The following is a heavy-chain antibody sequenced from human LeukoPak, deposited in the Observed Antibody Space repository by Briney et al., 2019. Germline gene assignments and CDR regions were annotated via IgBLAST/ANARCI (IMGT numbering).Heavy chain of an antibody. CDR1: GLTFSDAR. CDR2: IKSKTDGGTT. J-gene: IGHJ4*02. D-gene: IGHD6-6*01. V-gene: IGHV3-15*01. Sequence: PGGSLRLSCAVSGLTFSDARMTWVRQAPGKGLEWVGRIKSKTDGGTTDYAAPVKGRFTISRDDSKNTLYLQINSLKTEDTAVYYCTTDLGRSRIAPRFYYWGQGTLVTVSS. CDR3: TTDLGRSRIAPRFYY.